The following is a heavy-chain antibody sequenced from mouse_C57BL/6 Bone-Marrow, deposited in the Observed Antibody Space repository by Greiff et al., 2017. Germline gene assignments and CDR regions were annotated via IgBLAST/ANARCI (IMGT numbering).Heavy chain of an antibody. D-gene: IGHD1-1*01. V-gene: IGHV1-76*01. Sequence: QVQLQQSGAELVRPGASVKLSCKASGYTFTDYYINWVKQRPGQGLEWIARIYPGSGNTYYNEKFKGKATLTAEKSSSTAYMQLSSLTSEDSAVYFCARNGYYYSFYAMDYWGQGTSVTVSS. CDR1: GYTFTDYY. CDR3: ARNGYYYSFYAMDY. CDR2: IYPGSGNT. J-gene: IGHJ4*01.